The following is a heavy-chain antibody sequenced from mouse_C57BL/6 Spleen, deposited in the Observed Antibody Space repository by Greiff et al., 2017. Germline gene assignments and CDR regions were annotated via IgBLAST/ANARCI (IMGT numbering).Heavy chain of an antibody. CDR2: ILPGSGGT. J-gene: IGHJ2*01. D-gene: IGHD3-2*02. CDR3: AREAQATSSYFDY. V-gene: IGHV1-9*01. CDR1: GYTFTGYW. Sequence: QVQLQQSGAELMKPGASVKLSCKATGYTFTGYWIEWVKQRPGHGLEWIGEILPGSGGTNYNEKFKGKATFTADTSSNTAYMQLSSLTTEDSAIYYCAREAQATSSYFDYWGQGTTLTVSS.